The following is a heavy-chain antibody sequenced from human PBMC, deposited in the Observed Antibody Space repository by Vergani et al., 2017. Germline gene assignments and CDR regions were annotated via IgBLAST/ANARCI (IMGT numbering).Heavy chain of an antibody. D-gene: IGHD3-9*01. Sequence: EVQLLESGGGLVQPGGSLRLSCAASGFTFSSYAMSWVRQAPGKGLEWVSAISGSGGSTYYADSVKGRFTISRDNSKNTLYLQMNSLRAEDTAVYYCAPGESEILTGYYTGLFDYWGQGTLVTVSS. V-gene: IGHV3-23*01. CDR3: APGESEILTGYYTGLFDY. CDR2: ISGSGGST. J-gene: IGHJ4*02. CDR1: GFTFSSYA.